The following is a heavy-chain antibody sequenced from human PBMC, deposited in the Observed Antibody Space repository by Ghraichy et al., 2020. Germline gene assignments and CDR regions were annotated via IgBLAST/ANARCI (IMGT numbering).Heavy chain of an antibody. CDR1: GFTFSSYW. J-gene: IGHJ6*02. Sequence: GGSLRLSCAASGFTFSSYWMHWVRQGPGKGLVWVSRINTDGSSATNADSVKGRFTISRDNAKNTLYLQMNSLRAEDTAVYYCARDTTRTGTTSHGMDVWGQGTTVTVSS. CDR2: INTDGSSA. V-gene: IGHV3-74*03. D-gene: IGHD1-1*01. CDR3: ARDTTRTGTTSHGMDV.